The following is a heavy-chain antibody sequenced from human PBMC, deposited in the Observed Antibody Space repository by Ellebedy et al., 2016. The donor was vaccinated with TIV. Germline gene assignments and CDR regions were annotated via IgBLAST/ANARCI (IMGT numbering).Heavy chain of an antibody. CDR2: IYHSGST. D-gene: IGHD1-26*01. CDR1: GGSISSSSYY. CDR3: AREGVGATL. V-gene: IGHV4-39*06. J-gene: IGHJ4*02. Sequence: SETLSLTXTVSGGSISSSSYYWGWIRQPPGKGLEWIGEIYHSGSTNYNPSLKSRVTISVDKSKNQFPLKLSSVTAADTAVYYCAREGVGATLWGQGTLVTVSS.